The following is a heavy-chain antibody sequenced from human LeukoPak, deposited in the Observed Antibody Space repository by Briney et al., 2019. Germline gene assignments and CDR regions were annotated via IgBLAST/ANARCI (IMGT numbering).Heavy chain of an antibody. CDR3: AKVRSYSGYDPPYY. Sequence: HPGGSLRLSCAASGFTFSSYAMSWVRQAPGKGLEWVSAISGSGGSTYYADSVKGRFTISRDNSKNTLYLQTNSLRAEDTAVYYCAKVRSYSGYDPPYYWGQGTLVTVSS. CDR2: ISGSGGST. CDR1: GFTFSSYA. J-gene: IGHJ4*02. D-gene: IGHD5-12*01. V-gene: IGHV3-23*01.